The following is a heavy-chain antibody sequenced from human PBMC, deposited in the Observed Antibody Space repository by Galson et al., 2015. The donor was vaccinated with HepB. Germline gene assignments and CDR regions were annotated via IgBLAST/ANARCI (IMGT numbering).Heavy chain of an antibody. CDR3: ARTITPAPIPLFDS. Sequence: GKGLVWVSRIKSNGETADYADSVKGRFTISRDNAKNRLFMDMDSLTVEDTAVYFCARTITPAPIPLFDSWGQGTLVTVSS. CDR2: IKSNGETA. D-gene: IGHD3-10*01. V-gene: IGHV3-74*01. J-gene: IGHJ4*02.